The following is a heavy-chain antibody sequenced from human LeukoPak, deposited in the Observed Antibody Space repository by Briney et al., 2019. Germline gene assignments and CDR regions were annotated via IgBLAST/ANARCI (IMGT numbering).Heavy chain of an antibody. Sequence: GGSLRLSCAASRFTFSNYWMTWVRQAPGKGLEWVANINQDGSERYYVDSVKGRFTISRDNAKSSLYLQMNSLRVEDTGIYYCARDWEYNNSPDAYDIWGQGTLVTVSS. CDR2: INQDGSER. CDR1: RFTFSNYW. CDR3: ARDWEYNNSPDAYDI. J-gene: IGHJ3*02. D-gene: IGHD6-13*01. V-gene: IGHV3-7*01.